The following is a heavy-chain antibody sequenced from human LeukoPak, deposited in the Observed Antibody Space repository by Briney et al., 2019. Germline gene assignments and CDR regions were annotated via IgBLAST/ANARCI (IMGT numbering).Heavy chain of an antibody. CDR2: INWNGGST. CDR1: GFTFDDYG. J-gene: IGHJ3*02. D-gene: IGHD3-22*01. Sequence: GGSLRLSCAASGFTFDDYGMSWVRQAPGKGLEWVSGINWNGGSTGYADSVKGRFTISRDNAKKSLYLQMNSLRAEDTAVYYCARSDYYYDSSGYYRTGSAFDIWGQGTMVTVSS. V-gene: IGHV3-20*04. CDR3: ARSDYYYDSSGYYRTGSAFDI.